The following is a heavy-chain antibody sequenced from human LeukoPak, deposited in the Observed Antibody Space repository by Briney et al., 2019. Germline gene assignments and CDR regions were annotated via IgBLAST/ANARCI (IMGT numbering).Heavy chain of an antibody. D-gene: IGHD6-13*01. CDR3: AKDLQGSSWYSPDQ. J-gene: IGHJ4*02. CDR2: ISGNGGST. CDR1: GFTFSGYA. Sequence: GGSLRLSCAASGFTFSGYAMTWVRQGPGKGLEWVSIISGNGGSTYYADSVKGRSTISRDNSKNTLYLQMNSLRAEDTAIYYCAKDLQGSSWYSPDQWGQGTLVTVSS. V-gene: IGHV3-23*01.